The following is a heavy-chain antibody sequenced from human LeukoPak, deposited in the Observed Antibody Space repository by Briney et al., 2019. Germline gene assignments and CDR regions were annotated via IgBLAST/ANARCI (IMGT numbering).Heavy chain of an antibody. V-gene: IGHV3-21*05. Sequence: GGSLRLSCAASGFTFSNSVMHWVRQAPGKGLEWVSYISSSSSYINYADSVRGRFTISRDNAKNSLYLQMNTLRAEDTAIYYCARVRAHEYSASWFDPWGQGTLVTVAS. CDR3: ARVRAHEYSASWFDP. J-gene: IGHJ5*02. CDR2: ISSSSSYI. CDR1: GFTFSNSV. D-gene: IGHD1-26*01.